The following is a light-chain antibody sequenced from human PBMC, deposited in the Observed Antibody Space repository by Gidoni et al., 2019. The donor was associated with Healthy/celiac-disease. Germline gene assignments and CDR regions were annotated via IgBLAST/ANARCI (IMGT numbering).Light chain of an antibody. V-gene: IGKV2-28*01. J-gene: IGKJ1*01. Sequence: ILWTHSPLSLPVTPGEPSSISCRSSHSLLHSNGYNYLDWYLQKPGQSPQLLIYLGSNRASGVPDRFSGSGSGTDFTLKISRVEAEDVGVYYCMQALQTPMTFGQGTKVEIK. CDR2: LGS. CDR3: MQALQTPMT. CDR1: HSLLHSNGYNY.